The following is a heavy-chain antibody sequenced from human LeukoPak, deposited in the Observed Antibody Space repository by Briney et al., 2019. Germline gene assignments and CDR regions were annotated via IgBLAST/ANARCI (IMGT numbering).Heavy chain of an antibody. Sequence: GGSLRLSCAASGFTFSSYAMHWVRQAPGKGLEWVAVISYDGSNKYCADSVKGRFTISRDNSKNTLYLQMNSLRAEDTAAYYCASPLIVGATTGYFDYWGQGTLVTVSS. V-gene: IGHV3-30-3*01. J-gene: IGHJ4*02. D-gene: IGHD1-26*01. CDR1: GFTFSSYA. CDR2: ISYDGSNK. CDR3: ASPLIVGATTGYFDY.